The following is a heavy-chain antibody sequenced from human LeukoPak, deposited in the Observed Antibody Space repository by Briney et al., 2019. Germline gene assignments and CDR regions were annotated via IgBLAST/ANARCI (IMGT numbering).Heavy chain of an antibody. CDR3: AKEIPGIAAAGTGDWFDP. D-gene: IGHD6-13*01. CDR1: GFTFSSYA. V-gene: IGHV3-23*01. J-gene: IGHJ5*02. Sequence: GGSLRLSCAASGFTFSSYAMSWVRQAPGKGLEWVSAISGSGGSTYYADSVKGRFTISRDNSKNTLYLQMNSLRTEDTAVYYCAKEIPGIAAAGTGDWFDPWGQGTLVTVSS. CDR2: ISGSGGST.